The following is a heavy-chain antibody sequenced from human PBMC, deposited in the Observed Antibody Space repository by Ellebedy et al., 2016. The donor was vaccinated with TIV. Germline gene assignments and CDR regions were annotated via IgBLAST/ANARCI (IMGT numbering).Heavy chain of an antibody. CDR1: GFTFSSYA. CDR3: ARDCSGGSCYGYYYYGMDV. Sequence: GGSLRLXXAASGFTFSSYAMHWVRQAPGKGLEWVAVISYDGSNKYYADSVKGRFTISRDNSKNTLYLQMNSLRAEDTAVYYCARDCSGGSCYGYYYYGMDVWGQGTTVTVSS. CDR2: ISYDGSNK. D-gene: IGHD2-15*01. V-gene: IGHV3-30-3*01. J-gene: IGHJ6*02.